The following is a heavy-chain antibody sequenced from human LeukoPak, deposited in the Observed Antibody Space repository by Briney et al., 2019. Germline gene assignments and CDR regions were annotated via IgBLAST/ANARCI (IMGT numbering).Heavy chain of an antibody. Sequence: GGSLRLSCAASGFTFSSYSMNWVRQAPGKGLEWVSYISSSSSTIYYADSVKGRFTISRDNAKNSLYLQMNSLRAEDTAVYYCARIRRDGSDYWGQGTLVTVSS. J-gene: IGHJ4*02. D-gene: IGHD1-26*01. CDR3: ARIRRDGSDY. V-gene: IGHV3-48*01. CDR1: GFTFSSYS. CDR2: ISSSSSTI.